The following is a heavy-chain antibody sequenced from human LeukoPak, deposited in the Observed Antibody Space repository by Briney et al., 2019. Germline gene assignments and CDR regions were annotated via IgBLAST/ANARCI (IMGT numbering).Heavy chain of an antibody. CDR1: GFTVSSNY. CDR2: IYSGGST. V-gene: IGHV3-53*01. D-gene: IGHD6-19*01. Sequence: GGSLRLSCAASGFTVSSNYMSWVRQAPGKGLEWVSVIYSGGSTYYADSVKGRFTISRDNSKNTLYLQMNSLRAEDTAVYYCARVVDSGGWYGSFWFDPWGQGTLVTVSS. J-gene: IGHJ5*02. CDR3: ARVVDSGGWYGSFWFDP.